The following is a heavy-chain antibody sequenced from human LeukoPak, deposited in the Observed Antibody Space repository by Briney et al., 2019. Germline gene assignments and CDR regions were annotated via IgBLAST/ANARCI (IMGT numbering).Heavy chain of an antibody. V-gene: IGHV1-18*01. CDR2: ISAYNGNT. D-gene: IGHD3-10*01. CDR1: GYTFTRYG. Sequence: VASVKVSCKSSGYTFTRYGISWVRQAPGQGLEWMGWISAYNGNTNYAQKLQGRVTMTTDTSTSTDYMELRSLRSDDTAVYYCARTMDYHGSGADDSWGQGTLVTVSS. J-gene: IGHJ4*02. CDR3: ARTMDYHGSGADDS.